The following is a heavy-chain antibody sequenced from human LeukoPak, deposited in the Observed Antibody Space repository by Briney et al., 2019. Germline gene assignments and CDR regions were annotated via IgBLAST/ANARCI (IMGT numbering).Heavy chain of an antibody. CDR2: INTNTGNP. V-gene: IGHV7-4-1*02. D-gene: IGHD3-22*01. J-gene: IGHJ6*02. CDR1: GYTFTSYA. CDR3: ARDFDSSGYYYLYYYYGMDV. Sequence: ASVKVSCKASGYTFTSYAMNWVRQAPGQGLEWMGWINTNTGNPTYAQGFTGRFVFSLDTSVSTAYLQISSLKAEDTAVYYCARDFDSSGYYYLYYYYGMDVWGQGTTVTVSS.